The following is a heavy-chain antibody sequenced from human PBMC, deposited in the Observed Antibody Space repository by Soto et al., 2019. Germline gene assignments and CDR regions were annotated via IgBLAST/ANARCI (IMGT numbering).Heavy chain of an antibody. CDR2: IIPMFGTA. V-gene: IGHV1-69*13. J-gene: IGHJ6*04. CDR1: GGTFSSYA. D-gene: IGHD3-22*01. Sequence: SLKVSCKASGGTFSSYAISWVRQAPGQGLEWMGGIIPMFGTANYAQKFQGRVTSTADESTSTADMELSSLRSEDTAVYYCAKGTVDSSGSITGHYYYGMDVWGEGTRVTVSS. CDR3: AKGTVDSSGSITGHYYYGMDV.